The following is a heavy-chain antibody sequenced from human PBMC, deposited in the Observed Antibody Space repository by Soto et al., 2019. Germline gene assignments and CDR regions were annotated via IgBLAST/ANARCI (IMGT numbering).Heavy chain of an antibody. D-gene: IGHD6-6*01. Sequence: ASVKVSCKASGYTFTGRYIHWVRQAPGQGLEWMGWINPASGGATYAQKFQGRVSLTRDTSNSIAYMELSSLRSDDTAVYFCARDLGGSSSYLGYWGQGTPVIVSS. CDR2: INPASGGA. V-gene: IGHV1-2*02. J-gene: IGHJ4*02. CDR1: GYTFTGRY. CDR3: ARDLGGSSSYLGY.